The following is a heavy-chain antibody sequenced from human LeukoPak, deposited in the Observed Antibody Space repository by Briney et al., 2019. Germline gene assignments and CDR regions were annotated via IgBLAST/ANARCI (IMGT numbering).Heavy chain of an antibody. CDR2: IYYSGST. Sequence: SETLSLTCTVSGGSISNYYWSWIRQPPGKGLEWIGYIYYSGSTNYNPSLKSRVTISVTTSKNQFSLKLSSVTAADTAVYYCAREVRYSGYQDYWGQGTLVTVSS. CDR3: AREVRYSGYQDY. V-gene: IGHV4-59*12. J-gene: IGHJ4*02. CDR1: GGSISNYY. D-gene: IGHD5-12*01.